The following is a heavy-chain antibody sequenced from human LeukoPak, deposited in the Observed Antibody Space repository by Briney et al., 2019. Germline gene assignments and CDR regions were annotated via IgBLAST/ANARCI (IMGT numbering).Heavy chain of an antibody. D-gene: IGHD2-15*01. J-gene: IGHJ4*02. CDR2: IRSKANSYAT. CDR3: TSPPQLGYCSGGSCHDY. V-gene: IGHV3-73*01. CDR1: GFTFSGSA. Sequence: GGSLRLSCAASGFTFSGSAVHWVRQASGKGLEWVGRIRSKANSYATAYAASVKGRFTISRDDSKNTAYLQMNSLKTEDTAVYYCTSPPQLGYCSGGSCHDYWGQGTLVTVSS.